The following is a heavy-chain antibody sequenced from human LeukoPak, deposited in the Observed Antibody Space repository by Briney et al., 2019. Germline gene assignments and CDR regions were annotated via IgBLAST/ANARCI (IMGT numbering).Heavy chain of an antibody. J-gene: IGHJ4*02. D-gene: IGHD5-12*01. Sequence: SETLSLTCTVSGGSISSSSYYWGWIRQPPGKGLEWIGTIYYSGSTYYNPSLRSRVTISVDTSKNQFSLKLSSVTAADTAVYYCARLVATSRDYWGQGTLVTVSS. CDR3: ARLVATSRDY. CDR2: IYYSGST. CDR1: GGSISSSSYY. V-gene: IGHV4-39*01.